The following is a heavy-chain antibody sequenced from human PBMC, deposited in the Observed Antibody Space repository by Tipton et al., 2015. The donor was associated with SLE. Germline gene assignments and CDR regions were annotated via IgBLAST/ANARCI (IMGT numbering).Heavy chain of an antibody. CDR3: ARESRITIFGVVITGGMDV. D-gene: IGHD3-3*01. CDR1: GASISSHY. CDR2: IYYSGST. J-gene: IGHJ6*02. V-gene: IGHV4-59*11. Sequence: TLSLTCTVSGASISSHYWSWIRQPPGKGLEWIGYIYYSGSTNYNPSLKSRVTISVDTSKNQFSLKLNSVTAADTAVYYCARESRITIFGVVITGGMDVWGQGTTVTVSS.